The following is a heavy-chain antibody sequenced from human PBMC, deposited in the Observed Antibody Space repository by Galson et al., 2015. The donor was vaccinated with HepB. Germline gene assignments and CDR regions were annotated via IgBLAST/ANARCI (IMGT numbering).Heavy chain of an antibody. Sequence: PALVKPTQTLTLTCTFSGLPLTTSGVGVGWIRQPPGKALEWLALIYWADDKRYRPSLQDRLTITKDTSRNHVILTLTNLDPVDTATYYCANIATTYAFDIWGQGTMVTVSS. CDR3: ANIATTYAFDI. CDR1: GLPLTTSGVG. CDR2: IYWADDK. V-gene: IGHV2-5*02. D-gene: IGHD1-1*01. J-gene: IGHJ3*02.